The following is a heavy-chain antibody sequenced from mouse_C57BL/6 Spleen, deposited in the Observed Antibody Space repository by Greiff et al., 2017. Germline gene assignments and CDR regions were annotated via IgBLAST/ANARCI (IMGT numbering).Heavy chain of an antibody. D-gene: IGHD1-1*01. V-gene: IGHV5-17*01. J-gene: IGHJ2*01. CDR1: GFTFSDYG. CDR2: ISSGSSTI. CDR3: ARSYYYGSSYFDY. Sequence: EVQLVESGGGLVKPGGSLKLSCAASGFTFSDYGMHWVRQAPERGLEWVAYISSGSSTIYYADTVKGRFTISRDNAKNTLFLQMTSLRSEDTAMXYCARSYYYGSSYFDYWGQGTTLTVSS.